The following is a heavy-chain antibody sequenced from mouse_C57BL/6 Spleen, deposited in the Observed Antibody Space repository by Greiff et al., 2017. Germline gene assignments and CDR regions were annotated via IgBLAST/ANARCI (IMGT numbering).Heavy chain of an antibody. CDR2: ISSGSSTI. Sequence: EVKLMESGGGLVKPGGSLKLSCAASGFTFSDYGMHWVRQAPEKGLEWVAYISSGSSTIYYADTVKGRFTISRDNAKNTLFLQMTSLRSEDTAMYYCARDYGHVAWFAYWGQGTLVTVSA. J-gene: IGHJ3*01. CDR3: ARDYGHVAWFAY. CDR1: GFTFSDYG. D-gene: IGHD1-1*01. V-gene: IGHV5-17*01.